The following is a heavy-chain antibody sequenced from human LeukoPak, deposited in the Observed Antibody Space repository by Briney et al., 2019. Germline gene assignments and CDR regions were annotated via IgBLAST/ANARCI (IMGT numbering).Heavy chain of an antibody. CDR3: ARGWDYGDYLYYFDY. Sequence: TGGSLRLSCAASGFTFSSYAMHWVRQAPGKGLEYVSAISSNGGSTYYANSVKGRFTISRDNSKNTLYLQMGSLRADDMAVYYCARGWDYGDYLYYFDYWGQGTLVTDSS. D-gene: IGHD4-17*01. V-gene: IGHV3-64*01. CDR1: GFTFSSYA. CDR2: ISSNGGST. J-gene: IGHJ4*02.